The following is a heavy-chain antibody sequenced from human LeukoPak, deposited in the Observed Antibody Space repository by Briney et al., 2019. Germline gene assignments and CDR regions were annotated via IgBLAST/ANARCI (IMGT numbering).Heavy chain of an antibody. CDR2: ISGSGGST. CDR1: GFTFSSYA. D-gene: IGHD3-9*01. Sequence: GGSLRLSCAASGFTFSSYAMSWVRQAPGKGLEWVSAISGSGGSTYYADSVKGRFTISRDNSKNTLYLQMNSLRAEDTAVYYCARVGDDILTGYFDYYFDYWGQGTLVTVSS. V-gene: IGHV3-23*01. J-gene: IGHJ4*02. CDR3: ARVGDDILTGYFDYYFDY.